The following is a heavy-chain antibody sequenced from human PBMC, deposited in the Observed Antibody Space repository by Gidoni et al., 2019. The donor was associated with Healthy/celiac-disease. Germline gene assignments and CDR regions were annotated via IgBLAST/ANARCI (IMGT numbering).Heavy chain of an antibody. CDR3: AKLPNSMGYSFDF. CDR2: FSGSGVST. CDR1: GFTFSSYA. V-gene: IGHV3-23*01. D-gene: IGHD3-10*01. J-gene: IGHJ4*02. Sequence: EVQLLESGGGLVQPGGSLRLSCAASGFTFSSYAMSWVRQAPGKGLEWVSAFSGSGVSTYDADSVKGRFTIARDNSKNTLYLQMNSLRAEDTAVYYCAKLPNSMGYSFDFWGQVTLVTVSS.